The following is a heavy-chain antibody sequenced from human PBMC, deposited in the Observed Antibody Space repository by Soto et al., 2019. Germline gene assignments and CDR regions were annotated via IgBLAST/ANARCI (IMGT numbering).Heavy chain of an antibody. CDR2: INPQNGGT. D-gene: IGHD3-3*01. CDR3: ARAYHYFDLSNNYLDYFDY. V-gene: IGHV1-2*02. J-gene: IGHJ4*02. Sequence: ASVKVSCKASGYTFTGHYIYWMRQAPGQGLERMGWINPQNGGTNSAQQFQGRITMTSDTSSTTAYLEVSTLRSDDTAVYYCARAYHYFDLSNNYLDYFDYWGQGTLVTVSS. CDR1: GYTFTGHY.